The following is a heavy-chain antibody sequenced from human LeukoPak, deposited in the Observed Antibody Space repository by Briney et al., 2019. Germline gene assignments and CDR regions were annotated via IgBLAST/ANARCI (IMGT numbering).Heavy chain of an antibody. CDR1: GGSISSSNW. CDR2: IYHSGST. V-gene: IGHV4-4*02. CDR3: ARERSGSEIFARSFDI. D-gene: IGHD3-3*01. J-gene: IGHJ3*02. Sequence: SGTLSFTCAVSGGSISSSNWWSWVRQSPGKGLEWIGEIYHSGSTNYNPSLKSRITISVDKSKNHFSLKLSSVTAADTAVYYCARERSGSEIFARSFDIWGQGTKVTVSS.